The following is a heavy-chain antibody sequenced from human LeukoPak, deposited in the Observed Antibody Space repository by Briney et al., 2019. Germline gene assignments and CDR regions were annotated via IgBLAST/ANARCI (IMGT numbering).Heavy chain of an antibody. CDR3: ARGKTYYDISKDAFDI. V-gene: IGHV4-34*01. Sequence: MASETLSLTCAVYGGSFSGYYWSWIRQPPGKGLEWIGDVNHSGSTNYNPSLKGRVTISVDTSKNQFSLKLSSVTAADTAVYYCARGKTYYDISKDAFDIWGQGTMVTVSS. CDR2: VNHSGST. CDR1: GGSFSGYY. J-gene: IGHJ3*02. D-gene: IGHD3-22*01.